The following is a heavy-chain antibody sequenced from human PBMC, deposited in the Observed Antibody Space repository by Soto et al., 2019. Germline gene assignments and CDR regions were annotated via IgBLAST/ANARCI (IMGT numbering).Heavy chain of an antibody. CDR3: ARGQDYYAILTGYHASYYYYGMDV. CDR1: GFTFSSYA. V-gene: IGHV3-30-3*01. CDR2: ISYDGSNK. J-gene: IGHJ6*02. D-gene: IGHD3-9*01. Sequence: QVQLVESGGGVVQPGRSLRLSCAASGFTFSSYAMHWVRQAPGKGLEWVAVISYDGSNKYYADSVKGRFTISRDNSKNTLYLQMNSLRAEDTAVYYCARGQDYYAILTGYHASYYYYGMDVWGQGTTVTVSS.